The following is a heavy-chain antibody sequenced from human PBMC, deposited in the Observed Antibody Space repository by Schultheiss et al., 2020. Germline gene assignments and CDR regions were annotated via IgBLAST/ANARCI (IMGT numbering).Heavy chain of an antibody. V-gene: IGHV4-30-4*01. D-gene: IGHD3-22*01. CDR3: ASDSSGYTFDY. CDR2: IYHSGST. CDR1: GGSISSGDYY. J-gene: IGHJ4*02. Sequence: SETLSLTCTVSGGSISSGDYYWSWIRQPPGKGLEWIGYIYHSGSTYYNPSLKSRVTISVDTSKNQFSLKLSSVTAADTAVYYCASDSSGYTFDYWGQGTLVTVSS.